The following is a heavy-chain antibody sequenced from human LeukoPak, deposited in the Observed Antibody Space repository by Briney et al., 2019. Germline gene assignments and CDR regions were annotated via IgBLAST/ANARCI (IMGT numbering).Heavy chain of an antibody. V-gene: IGHV1-69*04. J-gene: IGHJ4*02. CDR3: APEGDGYNYVIGY. Sequence: GASVKVSCKASGGTFSSYAISWVRQAPGQGLEWMGRIIPILGIANYAQKFQGRVTITADKSTSTAYMELSSLRSEDTAVYYCAPEGDGYNYVIGYWGQGTLVTVSS. D-gene: IGHD5-24*01. CDR1: GGTFSSYA. CDR2: IIPILGIA.